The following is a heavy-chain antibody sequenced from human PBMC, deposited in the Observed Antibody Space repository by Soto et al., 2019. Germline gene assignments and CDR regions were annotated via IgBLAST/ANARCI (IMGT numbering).Heavy chain of an antibody. CDR3: ARGITIFGVVIVGYYYYGMDV. Sequence: ASVKVSCKASGYTFTSYDINWVRQATGQGLEWMGWMNPNSGNTGYAQKFQGRGTMTRNTSISTAYMELSSLRSEDTAVYYCARGITIFGVVIVGYYYYGMDVWGQGTTVTVSS. D-gene: IGHD3-3*01. CDR2: MNPNSGNT. CDR1: GYTFTSYD. J-gene: IGHJ6*02. V-gene: IGHV1-8*01.